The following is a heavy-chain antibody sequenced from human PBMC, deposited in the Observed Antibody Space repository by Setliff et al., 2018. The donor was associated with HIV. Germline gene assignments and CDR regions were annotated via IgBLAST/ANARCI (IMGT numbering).Heavy chain of an antibody. V-gene: IGHV4-34*01. Sequence: SETLSLTCAVYGGSFSGYYWNWIRQPPGKGLEWIGYITYSGSAYYNPSLQSRVTISVDTSKNQVSLKLNSMTAADTAVYYCARSSAVAGNGGFDYWGQGTLVTVSS. J-gene: IGHJ4*02. CDR2: ITYSGSA. D-gene: IGHD6-19*01. CDR1: GGSFSGYY. CDR3: ARSSAVAGNGGFDY.